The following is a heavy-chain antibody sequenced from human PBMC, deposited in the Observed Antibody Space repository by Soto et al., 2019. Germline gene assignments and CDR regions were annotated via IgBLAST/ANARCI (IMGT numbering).Heavy chain of an antibody. CDR3: ARMSGTYYVPDY. J-gene: IGHJ4*02. V-gene: IGHV4-31*03. CDR2: IYHSGST. D-gene: IGHD1-26*01. Sequence: QVQLQESGPRLVEASQTLSLTCTVSNASITSSGYYWSWVRQPPGKRLEWIGYIYHSGSTLYSPSLQSRLTMSVDTSENPFPLTLRSVTAADTAVYHCARMSGTYYVPDYWGQGTLVTVSS. CDR1: NASITSSGYY.